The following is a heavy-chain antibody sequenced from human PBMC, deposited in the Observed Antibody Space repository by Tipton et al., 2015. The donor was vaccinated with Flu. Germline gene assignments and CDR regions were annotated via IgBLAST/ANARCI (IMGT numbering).Heavy chain of an antibody. Sequence: TLSLTCTVSGGSISGYYWSWIRQPAGKGLEWIGRIYSSGTTNYNPSFKGRVIMSVDTSNDQLSLKLSSVTAADTAVYYCAREGPYSSAWYGLDAFDIWGQGTMVTVSS. CDR2: IYSSGTT. V-gene: IGHV4-4*07. CDR1: GGSISGYY. D-gene: IGHD6-19*01. J-gene: IGHJ3*02. CDR3: AREGPYSSAWYGLDAFDI.